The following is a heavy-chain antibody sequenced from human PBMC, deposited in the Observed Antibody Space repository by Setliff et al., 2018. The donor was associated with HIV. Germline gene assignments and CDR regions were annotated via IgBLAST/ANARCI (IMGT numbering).Heavy chain of an antibody. CDR3: ARPLTTSYNFWGDAFAI. V-gene: IGHV4-34*01. J-gene: IGHJ3*02. CDR1: AGSFSVSY. Sequence: SETLSLTCAVYAGSFSVSYWSWIRQPPGKGLEWIGDIKHGGSANYNPSLRGRVTISVDTSKNQLSLTLISMTAADTAVYYCARPLTTSYNFWGDAFAIWGQGTMVTVSS. D-gene: IGHD3-3*01. CDR2: IKHGGSA.